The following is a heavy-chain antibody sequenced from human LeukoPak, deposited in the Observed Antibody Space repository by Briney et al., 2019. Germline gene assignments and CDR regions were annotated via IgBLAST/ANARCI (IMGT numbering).Heavy chain of an antibody. CDR3: ARVGLTSDFDY. J-gene: IGHJ4*02. CDR2: IYYSGST. Sequence: PSETLSLTCTVSGGSISSHYWSWIRQPPGKGLEWIGYIYYSGSTNYNPSLKSRVTISVDTSKNQFSLKLSSVTAADTAVYYCARVGLTSDFDYWGQGTLVTVSS. CDR1: GGSISSHY. V-gene: IGHV4-59*11. D-gene: IGHD2-21*02.